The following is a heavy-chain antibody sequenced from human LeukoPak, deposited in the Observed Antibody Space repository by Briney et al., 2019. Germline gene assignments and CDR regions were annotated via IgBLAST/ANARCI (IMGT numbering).Heavy chain of an antibody. D-gene: IGHD2-2*01. J-gene: IGHJ4*02. CDR2: IYHSGST. V-gene: IGHV4-59*08. Sequence: SETLSLTCTVSGGSISSYYWSWLRQPPGKRLEWIGYIYHSGSTNYNSSLKSRVTISVDTSKNQFSLKLSSVTAADTAVYYCARHAAFAEYQSHLTHFDYWGQGTLVTVSS. CDR1: GGSISSYY. CDR3: ARHAAFAEYQSHLTHFDY.